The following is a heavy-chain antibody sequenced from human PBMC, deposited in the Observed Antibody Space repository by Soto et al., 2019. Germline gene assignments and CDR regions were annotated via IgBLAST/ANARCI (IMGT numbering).Heavy chain of an antibody. Sequence: LRLSCAASGFTFSSYWMHWVRQAPGKGLVRVSRINSDGSSTSYADSVKGRFTISRDNAKNTLYLQMNSLRAEDTAVYYCARDPLYYYGMDVWGQGTTVTVSS. CDR3: ARDPLYYYGMDV. V-gene: IGHV3-74*01. CDR2: INSDGSST. CDR1: GFTFSSYW. J-gene: IGHJ6*02.